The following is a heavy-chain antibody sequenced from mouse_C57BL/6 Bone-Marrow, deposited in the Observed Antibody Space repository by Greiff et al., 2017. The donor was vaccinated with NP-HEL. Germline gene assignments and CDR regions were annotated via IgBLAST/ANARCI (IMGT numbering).Heavy chain of an antibody. D-gene: IGHD1-1*01. V-gene: IGHV5-9*01. Sequence: LVESGGGLVKPGGSLKLSCAASGFTFSSYTMSWVRQTPEKRLEWVATISGGGGNTYYPDSVKGRFTISRDNAKNTLYLQMSSLRSEDTALYYCASSIPNYYGSSYDYWGQGTTLTVSS. J-gene: IGHJ2*01. CDR3: ASSIPNYYGSSYDY. CDR1: GFTFSSYT. CDR2: ISGGGGNT.